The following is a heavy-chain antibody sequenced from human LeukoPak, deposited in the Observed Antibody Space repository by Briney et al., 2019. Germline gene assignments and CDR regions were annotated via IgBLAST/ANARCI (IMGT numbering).Heavy chain of an antibody. V-gene: IGHV1-46*01. D-gene: IGHD2-2*01. CDR1: GYTFTSYY. CDR2: INPNAGST. J-gene: IGHJ5*02. Sequence: ASVKVSCKASGYTFTSYYMHWVRQAPGQGLEWMGIINPNAGSTTYAEKFQARVKMTSDTSTGTVYMELSRLRSEDMAVYYCATSRRRSTTVPHPWGQGTLVTVSS. CDR3: ATSRRRSTTVPHP.